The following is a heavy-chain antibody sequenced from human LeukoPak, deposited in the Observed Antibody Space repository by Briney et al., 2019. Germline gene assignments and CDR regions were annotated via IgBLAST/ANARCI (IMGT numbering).Heavy chain of an antibody. CDR1: GGSFSGYY. CDR3: ARGLDLGIYAY. J-gene: IGHJ4*02. D-gene: IGHD2/OR15-2a*01. CDR2: INHSGST. Sequence: SETLSLTCAVYGGSFSGYYWSWIRQPPGKGLEWIGEINHSGSTNYNPSLKSRLTISVDTSKNQFSLKLSSVTAADTAVYYCARGLDLGIYAYWGQGPLVSVSS. V-gene: IGHV4-34*01.